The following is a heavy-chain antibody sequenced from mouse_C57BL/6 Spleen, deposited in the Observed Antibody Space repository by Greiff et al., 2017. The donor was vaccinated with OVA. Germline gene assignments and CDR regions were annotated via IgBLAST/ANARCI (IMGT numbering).Heavy chain of an antibody. V-gene: IGHV1-64*01. CDR2: IHPNSGST. CDR3: ARSAYYGSRDYFDV. J-gene: IGHJ1*03. Sequence: VQLQQPGAELVKPGASVKLSCKASGYTFTSYWMHWVKQRPGQGLEWIGMIHPNSGSTNYNEKFKSKATLTVDKSSSTAYMQLSSLTSEDSAVYYCARSAYYGSRDYFDVWGTGTTVTVSS. D-gene: IGHD1-1*01. CDR1: GYTFTSYW.